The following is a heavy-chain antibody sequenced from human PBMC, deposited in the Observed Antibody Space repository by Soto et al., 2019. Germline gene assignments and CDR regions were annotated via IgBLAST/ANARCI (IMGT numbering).Heavy chain of an antibody. V-gene: IGHV4-30-4*01. Sequence: TSETLSLTCTVSGGSISSGDYYWSWIRQPPGKGLEWIGYIYYSGSTYYNPSLKSRVTISVDTSKNQFSLKLSSVTAADTAVYYCARPYYYGSGSYWTNYYYGMDVWGQGTTVTVSS. CDR2: IYYSGST. D-gene: IGHD3-10*01. J-gene: IGHJ6*02. CDR3: ARPYYYGSGSYWTNYYYGMDV. CDR1: GGSISSGDYY.